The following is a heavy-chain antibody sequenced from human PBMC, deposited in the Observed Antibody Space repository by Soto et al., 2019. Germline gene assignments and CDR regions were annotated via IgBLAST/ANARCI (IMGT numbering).Heavy chain of an antibody. Sequence: GGSLRLSCAASGFTFSSYAMSWVRQAPGKGLEWVSAISGSGGSTYYADSVKGRFTISRDNSKNTLYLQMNSLRAEDMAVYCCAKDQAPEWDCSGGSCYSRQANYFDYWGQGTLVTVSS. CDR3: AKDQAPEWDCSGGSCYSRQANYFDY. D-gene: IGHD2-15*01. V-gene: IGHV3-23*01. J-gene: IGHJ4*02. CDR2: ISGSGGST. CDR1: GFTFSSYA.